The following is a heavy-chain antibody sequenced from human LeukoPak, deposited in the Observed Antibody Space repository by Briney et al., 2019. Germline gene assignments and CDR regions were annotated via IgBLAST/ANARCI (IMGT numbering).Heavy chain of an antibody. V-gene: IGHV4-38-2*02. J-gene: IGHJ4*02. D-gene: IGHD3-10*01. CDR3: ARGGQRSSGTNYIISDY. Sequence: SETLSLTCTVSGYYININYYWGWIRQSPGKGLEWIGSIYHGGITYYNLSLKSRVTISVDTSKNQFSLKLNSVTAADTAVYYCARGGQRSSGTNYIISDYWGQGTLVTVSS. CDR1: GYYININYY. CDR2: IYHGGIT.